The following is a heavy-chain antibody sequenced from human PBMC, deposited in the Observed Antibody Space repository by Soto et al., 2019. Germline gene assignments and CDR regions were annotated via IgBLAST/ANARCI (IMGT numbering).Heavy chain of an antibody. J-gene: IGHJ1*01. CDR1: AGTFSSYA. D-gene: IGHD3-22*01. CDR2: IIPIFGTA. V-gene: IGHV1-69*13. CDR3: GRDAGFNYYDSSGYYYVVGYFQH. Sequence: SVKVSCKASAGTFSSYAISWVRQAPGQGLEWMGGIIPIFGTANYAQKFQGRVTITADESTSTAYMELSSLRSEDTAVYYCGRDAGFNYYDSSGYYYVVGYFQHWG.